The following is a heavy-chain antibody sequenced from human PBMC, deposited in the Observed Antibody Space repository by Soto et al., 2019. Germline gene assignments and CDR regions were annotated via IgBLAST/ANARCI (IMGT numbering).Heavy chain of an antibody. CDR2: ISGSGGST. D-gene: IGHD3-22*01. Sequence: GGSLRLSCAASGFTFSSYAMSWVRQAPGKGLEWVSAISGSGGSTYYADSVKGRFTISRDNSKNTLYLQMNSLRAEDTAVYYCAKDPSRGYYDSSGYKARSDYWGQGTLVTVSS. CDR1: GFTFSSYA. V-gene: IGHV3-23*01. J-gene: IGHJ4*02. CDR3: AKDPSRGYYDSSGYKARSDY.